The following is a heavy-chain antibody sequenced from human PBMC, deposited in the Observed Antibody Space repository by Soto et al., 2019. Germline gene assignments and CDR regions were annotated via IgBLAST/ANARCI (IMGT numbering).Heavy chain of an antibody. V-gene: IGHV4-61*01. Sequence: PSETLSLTCTVSGGSVSSGSYYWSWIRQPPGKGLEWIGYIYYSGSTNYNPSLKSRCTISVDTSKNQFSLKLSSVTASDPAVYYCASARSIYCSGGSCYYYYYGMDVWGQGTTVTVSS. CDR3: ASARSIYCSGGSCYYYYYGMDV. J-gene: IGHJ6*02. D-gene: IGHD2-15*01. CDR1: GGSVSSGSYY. CDR2: IYYSGST.